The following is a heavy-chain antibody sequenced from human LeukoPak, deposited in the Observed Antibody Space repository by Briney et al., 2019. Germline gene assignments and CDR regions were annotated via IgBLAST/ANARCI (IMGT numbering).Heavy chain of an antibody. D-gene: IGHD4-23*01. CDR1: GFTFSSYS. J-gene: IGHJ5*02. Sequence: GGSLRLSCAASGFTFSSYSMNWVRPAPGKGLEWVSYISSTTSTIYYADSVKGRFTISRDNAKNSLYLQMNSLRAEDTAVYYCARDVTYYGGDWFDPWGQGTLVTVSS. CDR3: ARDVTYYGGDWFDP. V-gene: IGHV3-48*04. CDR2: ISSTTSTI.